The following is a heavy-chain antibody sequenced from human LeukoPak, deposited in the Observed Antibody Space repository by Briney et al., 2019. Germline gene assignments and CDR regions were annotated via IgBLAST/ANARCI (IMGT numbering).Heavy chain of an antibody. J-gene: IGHJ6*03. CDR2: IYYSGST. CDR1: GGSISSSSYF. D-gene: IGHD3-3*01. V-gene: IGHV4-39*01. Sequence: PSETLSLTCTVSGGSISSSSYFWGWIRQPPGKGLEWIGSIYYSGSTYYNPSLKSRVTISVDTSKNQFSLKLSSVTAADTAVYYCAATYYDFWSGYYYMDVWGKGTTVTVSS. CDR3: AATYYDFWSGYYYMDV.